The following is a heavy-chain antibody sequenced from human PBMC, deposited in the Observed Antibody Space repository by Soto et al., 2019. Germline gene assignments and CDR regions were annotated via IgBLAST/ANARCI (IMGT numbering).Heavy chain of an antibody. V-gene: IGHV4-31*03. D-gene: IGHD2-21*02. Sequence: SETLSLTCTVSGDSISVGGYYWSWIRQRPGKGLEWLGYIYYTGTTYYNPSLKSRLTISVDTSRNQFPLKLRSLTAADTAVYYCAKDPSPQPTAVVTPGWFDPWGQGTLVTVSS. CDR2: IYYTGTT. CDR3: AKDPSPQPTAVVTPGWFDP. CDR1: GDSISVGGYY. J-gene: IGHJ5*02.